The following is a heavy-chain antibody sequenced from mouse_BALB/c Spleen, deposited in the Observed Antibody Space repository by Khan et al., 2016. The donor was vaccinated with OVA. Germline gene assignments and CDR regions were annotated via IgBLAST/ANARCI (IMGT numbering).Heavy chain of an antibody. J-gene: IGHJ3*01. CDR1: GFTFSTYG. CDR2: ISSGGSYT. Sequence: EVQLVESGGDLVKPGGSLKLSCAASGFTFSTYGMSWVRQTPDKRLEWVATISSGGSYTYYPDSVKGRFTISRDNAKNTLYLQMSSLKSEDTAMYYSARLAYYYGSEGFAYWGQGTLVTVSA. CDR3: ARLAYYYGSEGFAY. V-gene: IGHV5-6*01. D-gene: IGHD1-1*01.